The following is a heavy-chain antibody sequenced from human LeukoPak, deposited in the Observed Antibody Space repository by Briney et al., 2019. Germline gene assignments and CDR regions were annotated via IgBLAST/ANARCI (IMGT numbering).Heavy chain of an antibody. Sequence: GRSLRLSCAASGFTFDYYAMHWVRQAAGKGLEWVAGISRNSGSIGYADSVKGRFTISRDNPKNSLYLQMNSLRAGDTAVYYCAKDSSGWNEGWFDPWGQGTLVTVSS. CDR2: ISRNSGSI. CDR1: GFTFDYYA. J-gene: IGHJ5*02. D-gene: IGHD6-19*01. CDR3: AKDSSGWNEGWFDP. V-gene: IGHV3-9*01.